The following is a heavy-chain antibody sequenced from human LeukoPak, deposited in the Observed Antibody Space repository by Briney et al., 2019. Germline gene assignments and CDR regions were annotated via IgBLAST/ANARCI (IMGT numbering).Heavy chain of an antibody. CDR1: GFAFSSYI. Sequence: PGGSLRLSCAPSGFAFSSYIMNSGRGAPGKGLECCSSISSSSSYIYYADSLKGRFTISRDNAKNSLYLQMNSLRAEDTAVYYCARARTLYDAFDIWGQGTMVTVSS. V-gene: IGHV3-21*01. D-gene: IGHD2-2*02. CDR2: ISSSSSYI. CDR3: ARARTLYDAFDI. J-gene: IGHJ3*02.